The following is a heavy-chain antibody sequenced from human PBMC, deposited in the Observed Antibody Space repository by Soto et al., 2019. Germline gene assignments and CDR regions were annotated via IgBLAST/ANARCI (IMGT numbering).Heavy chain of an antibody. Sequence: GASVKVSCKASGGTFSSYTISWVRQAPGQGLEWMGRIIPILGIANYAQKFQGRVTITADRSKNQFSLKLSSVTAADTAVYYCARDSSGWIFDYWGQGTLVTVSS. CDR1: GGTFSSYT. V-gene: IGHV1-69*04. D-gene: IGHD6-19*01. CDR2: IIPILGIA. CDR3: ARDSSGWIFDY. J-gene: IGHJ4*02.